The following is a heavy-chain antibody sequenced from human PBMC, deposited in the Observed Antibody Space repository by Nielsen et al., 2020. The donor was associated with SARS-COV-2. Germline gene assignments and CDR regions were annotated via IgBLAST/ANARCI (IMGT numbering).Heavy chain of an antibody. J-gene: IGHJ6*02. V-gene: IGHV5-10-1*01. D-gene: IGHD2-15*01. Sequence: GGSLRLSCKGSGYSFTSYWISWVCQMPGKGLEWMGRIDPSDSYTNYSPSFQGHVTISADKSISTAYLQWSSLKASDTAMYYCARHSVWGSYCSGGSCYDGMDVWGQGTTVTVSS. CDR3: ARHSVWGSYCSGGSCYDGMDV. CDR1: GYSFTSYW. CDR2: IDPSDSYT.